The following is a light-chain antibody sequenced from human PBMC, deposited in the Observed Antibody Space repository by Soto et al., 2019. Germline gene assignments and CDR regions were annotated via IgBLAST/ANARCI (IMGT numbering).Light chain of an antibody. CDR1: SSDVGAYNF. Sequence: QSALTQPASVSGSPGQSITISCLGPSSDVGAYNFVSWYQQHPGKAPKLMIYDVTNRPSGVSSRFSGSKSGNTASLAISGLQAEDEADYYCSSYTTSNTLVFGGGTKLTVL. CDR3: SSYTTSNTLV. CDR2: DVT. J-gene: IGLJ2*01. V-gene: IGLV2-14*03.